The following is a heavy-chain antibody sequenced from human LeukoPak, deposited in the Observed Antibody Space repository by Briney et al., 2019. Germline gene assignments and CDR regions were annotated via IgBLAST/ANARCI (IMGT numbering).Heavy chain of an antibody. J-gene: IGHJ6*03. CDR3: TRVPSVRSGTYCYYMDV. D-gene: IGHD6-25*01. V-gene: IGHV1-8*01. CDR2: MNPKSGNS. Sequence: ASVKVSCKASGNTFTSYDINWVRQATGQGLEWMGWMNPKSGNSGYAQKFQGRVTMTRNTSISTAYMELSSLRSEDTAVYYCTRVPSVRSGTYCYYMDVWGKGTTVTVSS. CDR1: GNTFTSYD.